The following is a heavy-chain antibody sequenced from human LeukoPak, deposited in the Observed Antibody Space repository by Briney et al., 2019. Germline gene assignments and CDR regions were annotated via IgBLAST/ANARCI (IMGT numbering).Heavy chain of an antibody. CDR1: GGSVSSYY. V-gene: IGHV4-4*07. CDR3: ARSGGSGSYSNYYMDV. D-gene: IGHD3-10*01. J-gene: IGHJ6*03. Sequence: SESLSLTCTVSGGSVSSYYLSWIRQPAGKGLEWIGRIYGTVTTYNPSLVGRVTLSVDTSNNQFSLKLSSVTAADTAVYYCARSGGSGSYSNYYMDVWGKGTTVTISS. CDR2: IYGTVTT.